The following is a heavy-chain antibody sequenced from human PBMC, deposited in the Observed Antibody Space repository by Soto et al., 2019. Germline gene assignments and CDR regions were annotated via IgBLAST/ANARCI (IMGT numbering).Heavy chain of an antibody. V-gene: IGHV4-34*01. CDR1: GGSFSGYY. CDR3: ARLLSGLRSGPGYYFDY. J-gene: IGHJ4*02. D-gene: IGHD5-12*01. Sequence: QVQLQQWGAGLLKPSETLSLTCAVYGGSFSGYYWSWIRQPPGKGLEWIGEINHSGSTNYNPSLKSRVTISVDTSKNQFSLKLSSVTAADTAVYYCARLLSGLRSGPGYYFDYWGQGTLVTVSS. CDR2: INHSGST.